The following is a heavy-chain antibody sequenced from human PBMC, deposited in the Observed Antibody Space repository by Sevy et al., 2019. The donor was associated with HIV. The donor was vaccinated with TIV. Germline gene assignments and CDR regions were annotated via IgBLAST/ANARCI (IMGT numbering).Heavy chain of an antibody. J-gene: IGHJ4*02. CDR3: AKGAGIQIWSNFDY. D-gene: IGHD5-18*01. CDR1: GITFSRYA. Sequence: GGSLRLSCAASGITFSRYAMSWVRQAPGKGLEWVSAINGIGGSTYYADSVKGRFTISRDNCKNTLYLQMNSLRAEDTAVFYCAKGAGIQIWSNFDYWGQGTLVTVSS. CDR2: INGIGGST. V-gene: IGHV3-23*01.